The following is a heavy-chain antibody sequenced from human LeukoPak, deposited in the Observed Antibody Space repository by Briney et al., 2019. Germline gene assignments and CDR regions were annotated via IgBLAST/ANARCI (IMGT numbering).Heavy chain of an antibody. J-gene: IGHJ4*02. CDR2: IKQDGSEK. CDR1: GFTFISYW. V-gene: IGHV3-7*01. CDR3: AKDSSGWRRTVDY. D-gene: IGHD6-19*01. Sequence: PGGSLRLSCAASGFTFISYWMSWVRQAPGKGLEWVANIKQDGSEKYYVDSVKGRFTISRDNAKNSLYLQMNSLRAEDTAVYYCAKDSSGWRRTVDYWGQGTLATVSS.